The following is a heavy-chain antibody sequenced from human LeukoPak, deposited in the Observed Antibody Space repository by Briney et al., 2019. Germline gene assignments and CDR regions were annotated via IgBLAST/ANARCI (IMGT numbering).Heavy chain of an antibody. J-gene: IGHJ3*02. CDR1: GFTFSNYW. V-gene: IGHV3-7*01. Sequence: GGSLRLSCAASGFTFSNYWMAWVRQAPGKGLEWVANINLDGSEKDYVDSLKGRCTISRDDAKNSLYLQVNTLRAEDTAVYYCARDSEKSSSFAFDIWGRGTVVTVSS. CDR2: INLDGSEK. CDR3: ARDSEKSSSFAFDI. D-gene: IGHD6-13*01.